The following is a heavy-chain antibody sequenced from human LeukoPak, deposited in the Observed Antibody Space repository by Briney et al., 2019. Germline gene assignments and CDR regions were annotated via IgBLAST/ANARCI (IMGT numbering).Heavy chain of an antibody. J-gene: IGHJ4*02. CDR2: VYHSGST. CDR3: ARASVAVAAMGGDY. CDR1: GFSFSSAYY. Sequence: SETLSLTCTVSGFSFSSAYYWGWIRQPPGKGLEWIGNVYHSGSTNYNPSLKSRVTISVDKSKNQFSLKLSSVTAADTAVYYCARASVAVAAMGGDYWGQGTLVAVSS. V-gene: IGHV4-38-2*02. D-gene: IGHD6-19*01.